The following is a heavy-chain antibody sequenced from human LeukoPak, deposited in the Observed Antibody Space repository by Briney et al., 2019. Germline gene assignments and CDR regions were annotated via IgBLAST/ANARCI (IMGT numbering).Heavy chain of an antibody. CDR3: ASGDILTGNYIRSAFDI. D-gene: IGHD3-9*01. Sequence: GESLKISCKGSGYSFTSYWISWVRQMPGKGLEWMGRIDPSDSYTNYSPSFQGHVTISADKSISTAYLQWSSLKASDTAMYYCASGDILTGNYIRSAFDIWGQGTMVTVSS. CDR2: IDPSDSYT. J-gene: IGHJ3*02. CDR1: GYSFTSYW. V-gene: IGHV5-10-1*01.